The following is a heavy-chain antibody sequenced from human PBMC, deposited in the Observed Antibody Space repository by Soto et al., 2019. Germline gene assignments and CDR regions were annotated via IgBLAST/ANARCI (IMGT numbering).Heavy chain of an antibody. Sequence: GGSLRLSCAASGFTFSSYSMNWVRQAPGKGLEWVSSISSSSSYIYYPDSVKGRFTISRDNAKNSLYLQMNSLRAEDTAVYYCASYVVADAFDIWGKGTMLTVSS. CDR2: ISSSSSYI. J-gene: IGHJ3*02. CDR3: ASYVVADAFDI. D-gene: IGHD2-21*01. V-gene: IGHV3-21*01. CDR1: GFTFSSYS.